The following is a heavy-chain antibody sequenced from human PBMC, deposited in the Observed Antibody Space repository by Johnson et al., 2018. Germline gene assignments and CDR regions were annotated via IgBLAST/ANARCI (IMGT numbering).Heavy chain of an antibody. D-gene: IGHD3-22*01. J-gene: IGHJ3*02. V-gene: IGHV1-69*01. Sequence: VQLVESWAEVKKPGSSVKVSCKASGGTFSSYAISWVRQAPGQGLEWMGGIIPIFGTANYAQKFQGRVTITAGESTSTAYMELSSLRSEDTAVYYCARDRGYYDSRVVACDIWGQGTMVTVSS. CDR1: GGTFSSYA. CDR2: IIPIFGTA. CDR3: ARDRGYYDSRVVACDI.